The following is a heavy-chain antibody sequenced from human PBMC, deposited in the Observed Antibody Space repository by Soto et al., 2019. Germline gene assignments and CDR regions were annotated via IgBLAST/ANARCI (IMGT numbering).Heavy chain of an antibody. CDR3: ARVRGDYYDSSFLTRIDY. D-gene: IGHD3-22*01. CDR1: GGSFSGYY. Sequence: QVQLQQWGAGLLKPSETLSLTCAVYGGSFSGYYWSWIRQPPGKGLEWIGEINHSGSTNYNPSLKSRVTIPVDTSKNQFSLKLSSVTAADTAVYYCARVRGDYYDSSFLTRIDYWGQGTLVTVSS. V-gene: IGHV4-34*01. J-gene: IGHJ4*02. CDR2: INHSGST.